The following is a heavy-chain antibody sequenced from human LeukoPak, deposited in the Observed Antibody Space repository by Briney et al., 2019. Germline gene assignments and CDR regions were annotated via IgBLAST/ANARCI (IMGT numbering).Heavy chain of an antibody. CDR2: INHSGST. V-gene: IGHV4-34*01. D-gene: IGHD3-22*01. J-gene: IGHJ5*02. CDR1: GGSFSGYY. Sequence: SETLSLTCALYGGSFSGYYWNWIRQPPGKGLEWLGEINHSGSTNYNPSLKSRVTISVDTSKNQSSLKLSSVTAADTAVYYCAGHYGGYSPWGQGTLVTVSS. CDR3: AGHYGGYSP.